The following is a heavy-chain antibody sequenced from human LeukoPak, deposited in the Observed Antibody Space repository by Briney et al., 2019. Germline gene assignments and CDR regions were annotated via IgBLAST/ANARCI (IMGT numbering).Heavy chain of an antibody. CDR2: IDTSGYT. CDR3: ARDGGSGWFDY. V-gene: IGHV4-4*07. Sequence: NPSETLSLTCTVSGGSISSYYWSWIRQPAGKGLEWIGRIDTSGYTNYSPSLKSRVTMSVARSKNQFSLKLTYVTAADTAVFYCARDGGSGWFDYWGQGTLVTASS. J-gene: IGHJ4*02. D-gene: IGHD6-19*01. CDR1: GGSISSYY.